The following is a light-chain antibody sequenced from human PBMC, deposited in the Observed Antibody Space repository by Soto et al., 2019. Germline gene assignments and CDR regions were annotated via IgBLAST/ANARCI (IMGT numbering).Light chain of an antibody. CDR2: HVS. Sequence: QSALTQPASVSGSPGQSITISCTGTSSDVGAYNYVSWYQQHPGKVPKLMIYHVSNRPSGVSHRFSGSKSGDTASLTISGFQAEDEAEYYCNSYTTRSTVVFGGRTKVTVL. V-gene: IGLV2-14*03. CDR1: SSDVGAYNY. CDR3: NSYTTRSTVV. J-gene: IGLJ2*01.